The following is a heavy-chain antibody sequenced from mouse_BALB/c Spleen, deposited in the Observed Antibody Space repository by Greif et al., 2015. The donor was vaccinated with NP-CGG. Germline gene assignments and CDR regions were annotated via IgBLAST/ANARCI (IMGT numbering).Heavy chain of an antibody. CDR3: ARGEYGNYLRFAY. J-gene: IGHJ3*01. Sequence: VQLQQSGAELMKPGASVKISCKATGYTFSSYWIEWVKQRPGHGLEWIGEILPGSGSTNYNEKFKGKATFTADTSSNTAYKQLSSLTSEDAAVYYCARGEYGNYLRFAYWGQGTLVTVSA. CDR1: GYTFSSYW. V-gene: IGHV1-9*01. CDR2: ILPGSGST. D-gene: IGHD2-10*02.